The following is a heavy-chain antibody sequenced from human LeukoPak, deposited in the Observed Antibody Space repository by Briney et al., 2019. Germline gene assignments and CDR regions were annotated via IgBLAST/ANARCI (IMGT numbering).Heavy chain of an antibody. D-gene: IGHD3-10*01. J-gene: IGHJ4*02. Sequence: PGGSLKLSCAASGLIVSRNYMSWVRQAPGKGLEWVSVIYDGGSTYYADSVKGRFTISRDNSKNTLYLQMNSLRAEDTAVYYCAISGLGFGEFRGLDYWGQGTLVTVSS. CDR1: GLIVSRNY. CDR3: AISGLGFGEFRGLDY. V-gene: IGHV3-66*01. CDR2: IYDGGST.